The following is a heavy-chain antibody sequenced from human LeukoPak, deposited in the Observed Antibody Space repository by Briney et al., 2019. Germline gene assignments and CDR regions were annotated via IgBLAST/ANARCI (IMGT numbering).Heavy chain of an antibody. CDR2: IYYSGST. V-gene: IGHV4-61*08. Sequence: SETLSLTCTVSGGSISSGGYSWSWIRQPPGKGLEWIGYIYYSGSTNYNPSLKSRVTISVDTSKNQFSLKLSSVTAADTALYYCATMGQQLNFDYWGQGTLVTVSS. D-gene: IGHD6-13*01. CDR3: ATMGQQLNFDY. CDR1: GGSISSGGYS. J-gene: IGHJ4*02.